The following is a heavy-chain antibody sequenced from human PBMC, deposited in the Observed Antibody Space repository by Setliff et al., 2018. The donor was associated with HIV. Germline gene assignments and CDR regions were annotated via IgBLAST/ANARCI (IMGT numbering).Heavy chain of an antibody. D-gene: IGHD3-22*01. J-gene: IGHJ4*02. CDR3: ARDYYDSSGYIFFPGLPDY. V-gene: IGHV1-46*01. Sequence: ASVKVSCKASGYTFTSYYMHWVRQAPGQGLEWMGIINPSGGSTSYAQKFQGRVTITRDTSISTAYMELSRLRSDGTAVYYCARDYYDSSGYIFFPGLPDYWGQGTLVTVSS. CDR2: INPSGGST. CDR1: GYTFTSYY.